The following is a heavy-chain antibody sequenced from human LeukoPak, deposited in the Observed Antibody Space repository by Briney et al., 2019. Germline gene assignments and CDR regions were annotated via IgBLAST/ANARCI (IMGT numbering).Heavy chain of an antibody. CDR3: ARTRGTVSTRYYYYYMDV. V-gene: IGHV4-39*07. Sequence: PSETLSLTCTVSGGSISSSSYYWGWIRQPPGKGLEWIGSIYYSGSTYYNPSLKSRVTISVDTSKNQFSLKLSSVTAADTAVYYCARTRGTVSTRYYYYYMDVWGKGTTVTVSS. CDR2: IYYSGST. D-gene: IGHD1-1*01. J-gene: IGHJ6*03. CDR1: GGSISSSSYY.